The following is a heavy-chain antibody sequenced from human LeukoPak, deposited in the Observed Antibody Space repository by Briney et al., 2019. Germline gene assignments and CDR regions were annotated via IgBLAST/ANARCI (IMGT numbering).Heavy chain of an antibody. V-gene: IGHV4-34*01. Sequence: SETLSLTCAVYGGSFSGYYWSWIRQPPGKGLEWIGEINHSGSTNYNPSLKSRVTISVDTSKNQFSLKLSSVTAADTAVYYCARGKRGYSSSWYDYWGQGTLVTVST. J-gene: IGHJ4*02. CDR1: GGSFSGYY. CDR3: ARGKRGYSSSWYDY. CDR2: INHSGST. D-gene: IGHD6-13*01.